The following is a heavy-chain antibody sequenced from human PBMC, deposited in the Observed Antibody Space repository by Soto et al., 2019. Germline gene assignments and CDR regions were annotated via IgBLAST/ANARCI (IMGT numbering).Heavy chain of an antibody. CDR1: GYSISSGYY. V-gene: IGHV4-38-2*02. J-gene: IGHJ4*02. Sequence: SETLSLTCAVSGYSISSGYYWGWIRQPPGKGLEWIGSIYHSGSTHYNPSLKSRVTISVDTSKNQFSLKLSSVTAADTAVYYCARDTGYSGYVLDHWGQGTLVTVSS. D-gene: IGHD5-12*01. CDR2: IYHSGST. CDR3: ARDTGYSGYVLDH.